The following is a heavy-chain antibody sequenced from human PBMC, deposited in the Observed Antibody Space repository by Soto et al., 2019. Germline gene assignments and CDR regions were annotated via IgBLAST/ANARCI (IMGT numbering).Heavy chain of an antibody. V-gene: IGHV1-46*01. Sequence: QVQLVQSGAEVKKPGASVKVSCKASGYTFTSYYMHWVRQAPGQGLEWMGIINPSGGSTSYAQKFQGRVTMTRDTSTSTVYMELSSLRSEDTAVYYCARDPGATYFDWLSPSHYFDYWGQGTLVTVSS. D-gene: IGHD3-9*01. J-gene: IGHJ4*02. CDR1: GYTFTSYY. CDR3: ARDPGATYFDWLSPSHYFDY. CDR2: INPSGGST.